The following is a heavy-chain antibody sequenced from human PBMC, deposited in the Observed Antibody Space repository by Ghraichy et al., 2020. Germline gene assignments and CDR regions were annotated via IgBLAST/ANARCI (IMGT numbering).Heavy chain of an antibody. CDR3: AKEGIAAAGTIDY. J-gene: IGHJ4*02. CDR2: ISYDGSNK. Sequence: GSLHISCAASGFTFSSYGMHWVRKAPGKGLEWVAVISYDGSNKYYADSVKGRFTISRDNSKNTLYLQMNSLRAEDTAVYYCAKEGIAAAGTIDYWGQGTLVTVSS. D-gene: IGHD6-13*01. V-gene: IGHV3-30*18. CDR1: GFTFSSYG.